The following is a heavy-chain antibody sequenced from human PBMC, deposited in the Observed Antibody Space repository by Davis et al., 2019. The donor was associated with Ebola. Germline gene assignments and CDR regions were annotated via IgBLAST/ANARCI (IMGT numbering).Heavy chain of an antibody. Sequence: GESLKISCAASGFTFSSYAMHWVRQAPGKGLEWVAVISYDGSNKYYADSVKGRFTISRDNAKNSLYLQMNSLRAEDTAVYYCARVDGDYAYYGMDVWGQGTTVTVSS. D-gene: IGHD4-17*01. CDR3: ARVDGDYAYYGMDV. CDR2: ISYDGSNK. J-gene: IGHJ6*02. CDR1: GFTFSSYA. V-gene: IGHV3-30-3*01.